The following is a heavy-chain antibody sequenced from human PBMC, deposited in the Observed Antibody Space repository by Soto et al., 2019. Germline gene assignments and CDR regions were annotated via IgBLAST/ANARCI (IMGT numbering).Heavy chain of an antibody. CDR2: IIPLFETA. D-gene: IGHD1-26*01. V-gene: IGHV1-69*06. CDR1: GGTLSNYS. Sequence: GASVKVSFKASGGTLSNYSIRWVRQAPGQGLEWMGGIIPLFETANYARKFQGRVTITADKSTNTAFMELSSLKSGDTAVYYCATEGFGESYYGHWGQGTLVTVSS. J-gene: IGHJ4*02. CDR3: ATEGFGESYYGH.